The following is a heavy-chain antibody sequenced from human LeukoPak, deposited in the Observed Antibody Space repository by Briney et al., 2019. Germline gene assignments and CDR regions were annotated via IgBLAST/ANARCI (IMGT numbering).Heavy chain of an antibody. CDR1: GFTFSSYW. CDR2: INTDGSST. Sequence: AGGSLRLSCAASGFTFSSYWMHWVRQAPGKGLVWVSRINTDGSSTTYADSVKGRFTISRDNAKNTLYLQMNSLRADDTAVYYCAKGPMGATPYYFDYWGQGTLVTVSS. J-gene: IGHJ4*02. V-gene: IGHV3-74*01. CDR3: AKGPMGATPYYFDY. D-gene: IGHD1-26*01.